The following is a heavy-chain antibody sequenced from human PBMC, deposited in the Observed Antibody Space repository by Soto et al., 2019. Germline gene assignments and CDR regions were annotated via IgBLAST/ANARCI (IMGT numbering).Heavy chain of an antibody. CDR1: GYTFTSYG. CDR3: ARDHPPPWGSRGTHNWFDP. J-gene: IGHJ5*02. V-gene: IGHV1-18*04. CDR2: ISAYNGNT. D-gene: IGHD3-16*01. Sequence: GASVKVSCKASGYTFTSYGISWVRQAPGQGLEWMGWISAYNGNTSYAQKLQGRVTMTTDTSTSTAYMELRSLRSDDTAVYYCARDHPPPWGSRGTHNWFDPWGQGTLVTVSS.